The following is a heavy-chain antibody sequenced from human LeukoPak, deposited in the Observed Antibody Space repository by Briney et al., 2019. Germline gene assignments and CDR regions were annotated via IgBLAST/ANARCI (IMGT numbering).Heavy chain of an antibody. J-gene: IGHJ4*02. Sequence: PGGSLRLSCAASGFTLRSYWMSWVRQAPGRGLEWVANIKQDGSEKYYVDSVKGRFTISRDNAKNSLDLQMNSLRAEDTAVYYCARRGTSRSSYYFDYWGQGTLVTVSS. CDR2: IKQDGSEK. CDR1: GFTLRSYW. V-gene: IGHV3-7*04. CDR3: ARRGTSRSSYYFDY.